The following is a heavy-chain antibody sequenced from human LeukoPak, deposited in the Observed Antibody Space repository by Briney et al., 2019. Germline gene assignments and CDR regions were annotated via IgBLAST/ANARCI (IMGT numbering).Heavy chain of an antibody. CDR2: VYYTGST. V-gene: IGHV4-39*02. CDR3: ARHRGRYYDSGSYYYFDY. D-gene: IGHD3-10*01. J-gene: IGHJ4*02. CDR1: GGSISSSGYY. Sequence: SETLSLTCTVSGGSISSSGYYWGWIRQPPGTGLEWVGSVYYTGSTFYNPSLKSRVTTSVDTFKNHFSLNLSSVTAADTAVYYCARHRGRYYDSGSYYYFDYWGQGTLVTVSS.